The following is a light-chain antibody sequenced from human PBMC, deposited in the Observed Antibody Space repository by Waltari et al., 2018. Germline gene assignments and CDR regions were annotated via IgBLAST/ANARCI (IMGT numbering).Light chain of an antibody. CDR1: QGIGSV. CDR2: NTS. Sequence: AIQVTQSPSSLSASIRDKVTITCRARQGIGSVLAWYQQKPGKVPELLIYNTSSLESGVPSRFSGSGSGTAFTLTISSLQPEDIATYYCQQFNNYPLTFGGGTKVEIK. V-gene: IGKV1D-13*01. J-gene: IGKJ4*01. CDR3: QQFNNYPLT.